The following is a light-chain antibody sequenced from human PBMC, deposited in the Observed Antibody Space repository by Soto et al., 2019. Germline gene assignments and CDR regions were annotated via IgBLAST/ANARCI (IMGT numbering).Light chain of an antibody. Sequence: PGDRATLSCRASQRVSSNYLSWYQQKPGQAPRLFIHDASSRATGIPDRFSGSGSGTDFTLTISRLEPEDFAVYYCQQYANSRTFGQGTKVEIK. J-gene: IGKJ1*01. CDR1: QRVSSNY. V-gene: IGKV3-20*01. CDR3: QQYANSRT. CDR2: DAS.